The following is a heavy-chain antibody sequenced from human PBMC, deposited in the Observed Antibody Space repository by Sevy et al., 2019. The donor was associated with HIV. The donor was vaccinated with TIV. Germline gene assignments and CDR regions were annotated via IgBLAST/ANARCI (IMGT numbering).Heavy chain of an antibody. CDR3: ARHTLGEKTQEDWD. Sequence: GGSLRLSCAASGFTFSSYEMNWVRQAPGKGLEWISYISSSGSTIYYADSVKGRFTISRDNAKNSLYLQMNSLRAEDTAASYCARHTLGEKTQEDWDWGQGTLVTVSS. D-gene: IGHD3-10*01. V-gene: IGHV3-48*03. CDR1: GFTFSSYE. J-gene: IGHJ4*02. CDR2: ISSSGSTI.